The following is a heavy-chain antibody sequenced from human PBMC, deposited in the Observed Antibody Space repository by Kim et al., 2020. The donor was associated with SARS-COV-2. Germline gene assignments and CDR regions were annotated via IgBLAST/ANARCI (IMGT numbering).Heavy chain of an antibody. J-gene: IGHJ4*02. CDR2: ISYDGSNK. CDR1: GFTFSSYA. CDR3: ARERGTGNGYNYVAYYFDY. V-gene: IGHV3-30*04. Sequence: GGSLRLSCAASGFTFSSYAMHWVRQAPGKGLEWVAVISYDGSNKYYADSVKSRFTISRDNSKNTLYLQMNSLRAEDTAAYYCARERGTGNGYNYVAYYFDYWGQGTLVTVSS. D-gene: IGHD5-12*01.